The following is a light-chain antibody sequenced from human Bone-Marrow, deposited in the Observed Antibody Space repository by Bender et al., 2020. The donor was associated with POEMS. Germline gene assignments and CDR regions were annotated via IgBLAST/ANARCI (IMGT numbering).Light chain of an antibody. CDR3: SSYTSRSTYV. J-gene: IGLJ1*01. V-gene: IGLV1-40*01. CDR2: GNS. Sequence: QSVLTQPPSVSGAPGQRVTISCTGSSSNIGADSDVHWYQQLPGTAPRLLIYGNSNRPSGVPDRFSGSKSGTSASLTISGLQAEDEAEYYCSSYTSRSTYVFGTGTKVTVL. CDR1: SSNIGADSD.